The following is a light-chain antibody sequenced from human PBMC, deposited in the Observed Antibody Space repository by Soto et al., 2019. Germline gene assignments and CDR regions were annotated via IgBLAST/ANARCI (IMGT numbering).Light chain of an antibody. CDR3: SSYTGSSLA. CDR1: SSDVGGYNY. CDR2: EVS. J-gene: IGLJ1*01. V-gene: IGLV2-14*01. Sequence: QSALTQPASVSGSPGQSITISCTGTSSDVGGYNYVSWYQQHPGKAPKLMIYEVSNRPSGVSNRFSGSKSGNTASLTISGLQAEDEADYYCSSYTGSSLAFGNGTKVTVL.